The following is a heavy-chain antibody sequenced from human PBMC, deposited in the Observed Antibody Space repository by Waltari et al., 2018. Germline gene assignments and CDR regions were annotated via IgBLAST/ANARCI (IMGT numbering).Heavy chain of an antibody. J-gene: IGHJ4*02. CDR1: GFTVSSNY. CDR3: AWGDGVRGVIFDY. V-gene: IGHV3-53*01. Sequence: EVQLVESGGGLSKPGGSLRLAGADSGFTVSSNYMSWVRQAPGKGLELVSVFYSGGSTYYADSVKGRFTISRDNSKNTLYLQMNSLRTEDTAVYYCAWGDGVRGVIFDYWGQGTLVTVSS. CDR2: FYSGGST. D-gene: IGHD3-10*01.